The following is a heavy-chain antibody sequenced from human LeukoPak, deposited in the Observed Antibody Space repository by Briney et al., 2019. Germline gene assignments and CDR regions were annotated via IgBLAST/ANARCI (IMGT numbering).Heavy chain of an antibody. D-gene: IGHD3-22*01. CDR1: GFTFSSYG. CDR3: ATSYDSSGYYYY. Sequence: GRSLRLSCAASGFTFSSYGMHWVRQAPGKGLEWVAVISYGGSNKYYADSVKGRFTISRDNAKNSLYLQMNSLRAEDTAVYYCATSYDSSGYYYYWGQGTLVTVSS. V-gene: IGHV3-30*03. CDR2: ISYGGSNK. J-gene: IGHJ4*02.